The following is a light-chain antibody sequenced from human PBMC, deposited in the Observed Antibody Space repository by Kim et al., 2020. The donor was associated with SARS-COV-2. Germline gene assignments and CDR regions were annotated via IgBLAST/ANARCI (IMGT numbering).Light chain of an antibody. V-gene: IGLV1-47*01. J-gene: IGLJ2*01. CDR2: RNT. CDR3: EVWDDSLSGVV. CDR1: SSNIGSNY. Sequence: GQKITSLCSGSSSNIGSNYIYWYQQFPGTAPKLLIYRNTLRPSGVPDRFSGSKSGTSASLAISGLRSEDEATYYCEVWDDSLSGVVFGGGTQLTVL.